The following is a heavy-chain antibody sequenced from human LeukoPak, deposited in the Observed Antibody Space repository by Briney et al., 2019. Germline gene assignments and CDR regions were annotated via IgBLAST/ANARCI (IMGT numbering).Heavy chain of an antibody. D-gene: IGHD5-18*01. CDR1: GYTFGSYD. V-gene: IGHV1-8*02. CDR2: MNPGSGNT. Sequence: ASVKVSCKASGYTFGSYDINWVRKATGQGLEWMGWMNPGSGNTGYAQRFQGRVTMTRDTSISTAYMELSGLRSEDTAVYYCARSLSWGIQLWSHWFDPWGQGTLVTVSS. CDR3: ARSLSWGIQLWSHWFDP. J-gene: IGHJ5*02.